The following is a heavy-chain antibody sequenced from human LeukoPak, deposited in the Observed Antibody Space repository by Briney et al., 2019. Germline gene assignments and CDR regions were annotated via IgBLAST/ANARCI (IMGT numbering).Heavy chain of an antibody. CDR1: GYTFTSYG. V-gene: IGHV1-69*04. CDR2: IIPIVGIA. Sequence: ASVKVSCKASGYTFTSYGISWVRQAPGQGFEWMGRIIPIVGIANHAQKFQGRVTITADKSTSTAYMELSSLRSEDTAVYYCAKGPSDGFDYWGQGTLVTVSS. CDR3: AKGPSDGFDY. D-gene: IGHD5-24*01. J-gene: IGHJ4*02.